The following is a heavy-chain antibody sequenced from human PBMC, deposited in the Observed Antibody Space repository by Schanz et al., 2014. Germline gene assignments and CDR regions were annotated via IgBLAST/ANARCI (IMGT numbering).Heavy chain of an antibody. CDR1: GFSISDAW. CDR2: FKSNVDGGTT. Sequence: EPQLVQSGGDLVQPGGSLTLSCAASGFSISDAWMHWVRQAPGKGLEWVGRFKSNVDGGTTDYAAPVKGRFTISRDDSKNTLSLQMNSLKTEDTAVYYCTDGSARWGQGTLVTVSS. J-gene: IGHJ4*02. D-gene: IGHD3-22*01. V-gene: IGHV3-15*01. CDR3: TDGSAR.